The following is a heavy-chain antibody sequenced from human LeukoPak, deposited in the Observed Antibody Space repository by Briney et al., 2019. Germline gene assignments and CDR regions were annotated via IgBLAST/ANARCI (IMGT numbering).Heavy chain of an antibody. Sequence: ASVTVSCKASGYTFTSYGISWVRQAPGQGLEWMGWISAYNGNTNYAQKLQGRVTMTTDTSTSTAYMELGSLRSDDTAVYYCARAPLTVAGVGELDYWGQGTLVTVSS. J-gene: IGHJ4*02. CDR1: GYTFTSYG. CDR3: ARAPLTVAGVGELDY. D-gene: IGHD6-19*01. CDR2: ISAYNGNT. V-gene: IGHV1-18*01.